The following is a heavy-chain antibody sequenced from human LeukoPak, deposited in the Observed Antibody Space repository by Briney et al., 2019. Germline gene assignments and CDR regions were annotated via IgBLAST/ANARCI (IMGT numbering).Heavy chain of an antibody. V-gene: IGHV3-23*01. CDR1: GFTFSSYA. CDR3: AKCRSPIRGPRYYYYGMDV. J-gene: IGHJ6*02. Sequence: GGPLRLSCAASGFTFSSYAMSWVRQAPGKGLEWVSAISGSGGSTYYADSVKGRFTISRDNSKNTLYLQMNSLRAEDTAVYYCAKCRSPIRGPRYYYYGMDVWGQGTTVTVSS. D-gene: IGHD5-12*01. CDR2: ISGSGGST.